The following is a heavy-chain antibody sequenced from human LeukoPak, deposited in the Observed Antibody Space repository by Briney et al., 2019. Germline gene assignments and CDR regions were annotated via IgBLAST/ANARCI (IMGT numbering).Heavy chain of an antibody. V-gene: IGHV3-23*01. D-gene: IGHD2-21*01. CDR3: AKFLPTHIVVANYYFDY. CDR2: ISCSVGST. CDR1: GFTFSSYA. J-gene: IGHJ4*02. Sequence: PGGSLRLSCAASGFTFSSYAMSWVRQAPGKWLEWVSAISCSVGSTYYADSVKGRFTISRDNSKNTLYLQMNSLRAEDTAVYYCAKFLPTHIVVANYYFDYWGQGTLVTVSS.